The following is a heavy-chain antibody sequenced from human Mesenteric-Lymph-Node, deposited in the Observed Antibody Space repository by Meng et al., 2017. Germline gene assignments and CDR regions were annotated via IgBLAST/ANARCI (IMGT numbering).Heavy chain of an antibody. Sequence: SVKVSCKASGYTFTSYDINWVRQATGQGLEWMGGIIPIFGTANYAQKFQGRVTITTDESTSTAYMELSSLRSEDTAVYYCASYYGQYYFDYWGQGTLVTVSS. J-gene: IGHJ4*02. V-gene: IGHV1-69*05. CDR2: IIPIFGTA. D-gene: IGHD3-22*01. CDR1: GYTFTSYD. CDR3: ASYYGQYYFDY.